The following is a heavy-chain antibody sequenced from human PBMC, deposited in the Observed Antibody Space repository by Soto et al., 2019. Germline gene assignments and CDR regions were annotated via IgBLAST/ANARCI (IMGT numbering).Heavy chain of an antibody. V-gene: IGHV3-30*18. J-gene: IGHJ6*02. Sequence: HPGGSLRLSCAASGFTFSSYGMHWVRQAPGKGLEWVAVISYDGSNKYYADSVKGRFTISRDNSKNTLYLQMNSLRAEDTAVYYCAKEVIAAHYYYYYGMDVWGQGTTVTDSS. CDR1: GFTFSSYG. CDR2: ISYDGSNK. D-gene: IGHD6-13*01. CDR3: AKEVIAAHYYYYYGMDV.